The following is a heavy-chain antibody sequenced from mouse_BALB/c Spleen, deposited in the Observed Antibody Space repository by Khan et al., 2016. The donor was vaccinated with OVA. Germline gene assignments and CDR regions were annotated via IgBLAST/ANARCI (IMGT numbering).Heavy chain of an antibody. V-gene: IGHV1-4*01. CDR2: INPSSGYT. J-gene: IGHJ2*01. CDR3: TRTHER. Sequence: VQLQQSGAELARPGASVKMSCKASGYTFTSYSMHWVKQRLGQGLEWIGYINPSSGYTKYNQKFKDKATLTADKSSSTAYMQLSSLTSEDSAHYYGTRTHERWGQGTTLTVSS. CDR1: GYTFTSYS.